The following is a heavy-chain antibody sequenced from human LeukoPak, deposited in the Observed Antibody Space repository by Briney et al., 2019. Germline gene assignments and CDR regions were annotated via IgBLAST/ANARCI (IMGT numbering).Heavy chain of an antibody. CDR2: ISSSSSYT. CDR3: ARDISGNYFDY. J-gene: IGHJ4*02. V-gene: IGHV3-11*05. CDR1: GFTFSDYY. Sequence: GGSLRLSCAASGFTFSDYYVSWIRQAPGKGLEWVSYISSSSSYTNYADSVKGRFTISRDNAKNSLYLQMNSLRAEDTAMYYCARDISGNYFDYWGQGTLVTVSS. D-gene: IGHD3-10*01.